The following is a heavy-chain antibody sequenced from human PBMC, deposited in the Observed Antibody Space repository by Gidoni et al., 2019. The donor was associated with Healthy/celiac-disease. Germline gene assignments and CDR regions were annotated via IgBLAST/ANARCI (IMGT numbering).Heavy chain of an antibody. Sequence: QVQLQQWGAGLLKPSETLSLTCAVYGGSFSGYYWSWIRQPPGKGLEWIGEINHSGSTNYNPSLKSRVTISVDTSKNQFSLKLSSVTAADTAVYYCARGGVATIRHYFDYWGQGTLVTVSS. J-gene: IGHJ4*02. CDR1: GGSFSGYY. D-gene: IGHD5-12*01. V-gene: IGHV4-34*01. CDR2: INHSGST. CDR3: ARGGVATIRHYFDY.